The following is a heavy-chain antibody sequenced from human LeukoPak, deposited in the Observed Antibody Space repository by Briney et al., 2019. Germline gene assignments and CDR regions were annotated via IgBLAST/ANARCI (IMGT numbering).Heavy chain of an antibody. V-gene: IGHV3-30-3*01. J-gene: IGHJ4*02. CDR1: GFTFSSYA. D-gene: IGHD3-10*01. Sequence: GGSLRLSCAASGFTFSSYAMHWVRQAPGKGLEWVAVISYDGSNKYYADSVKGRFTISRDNSKNTLYLQMNSLRAEDTAVYYCARDFSGFDYWGQGTLVTVSS. CDR2: ISYDGSNK. CDR3: ARDFSGFDY.